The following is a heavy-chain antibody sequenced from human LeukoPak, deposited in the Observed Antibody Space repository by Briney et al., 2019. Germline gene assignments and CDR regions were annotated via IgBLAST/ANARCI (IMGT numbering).Heavy chain of an antibody. CDR1: GFTFSSYE. Sequence: GGSLRLSCAASGFTFSSYEMNWVRQATGKGLEGVSYISSSGSTIYYADSVKGRFTISRDNAKNSLYLQMNSLRAEDTAVYYCARDLELLLFDYWGQGTLVTVSS. V-gene: IGHV3-48*03. D-gene: IGHD1-26*01. J-gene: IGHJ4*02. CDR3: ARDLELLLFDY. CDR2: ISSSGSTI.